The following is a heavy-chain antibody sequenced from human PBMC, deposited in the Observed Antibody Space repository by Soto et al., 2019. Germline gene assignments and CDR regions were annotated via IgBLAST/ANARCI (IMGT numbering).Heavy chain of an antibody. Sequence: GGSLRLSCAASGFTFSSYWMHWVRQAPGKGLVWVSRINSDGSSTNYADSVKGRFTISRDNAKNTLYLQMNSLRAEDTAVYYCARSTSGWSPPGGYWGQGTLVTVSS. V-gene: IGHV3-74*01. CDR2: INSDGSST. D-gene: IGHD6-19*01. J-gene: IGHJ4*02. CDR1: GFTFSSYW. CDR3: ARSTSGWSPPGGY.